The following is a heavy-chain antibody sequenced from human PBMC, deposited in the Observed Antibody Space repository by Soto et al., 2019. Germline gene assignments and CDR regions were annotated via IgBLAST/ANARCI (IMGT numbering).Heavy chain of an antibody. Sequence: PSETLSLTCAVYGGSFSGYYWSWIRQPPGKGLEWIGEINHSGSTNYNPSLKSRVTISVDTSKNQFSLKLSSVTAADTAVYYCAISITGGVATTPPLYSYYGMDVWGQGTTVTVSS. J-gene: IGHJ6*02. CDR3: AISITGGVATTPPLYSYYGMDV. CDR2: INHSGST. CDR1: GGSFSGYY. V-gene: IGHV4-34*01. D-gene: IGHD5-12*01.